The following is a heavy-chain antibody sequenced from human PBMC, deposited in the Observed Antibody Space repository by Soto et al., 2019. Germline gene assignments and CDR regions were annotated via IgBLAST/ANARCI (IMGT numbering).Heavy chain of an antibody. D-gene: IGHD1-1*01. Sequence: PSETLSLTCAVSGYSISSGYHWGWIRQPPGKGLEWLGSVHHSGGTAYNPSLKSRVTISLDMSKKQISLKLSSVTTADTATYFCARLQLVQKVIDYWGQGALVTVSS. CDR1: GYSISSGYH. CDR2: VHHSGGT. V-gene: IGHV4-38-2*01. CDR3: ARLQLVQKVIDY. J-gene: IGHJ4*02.